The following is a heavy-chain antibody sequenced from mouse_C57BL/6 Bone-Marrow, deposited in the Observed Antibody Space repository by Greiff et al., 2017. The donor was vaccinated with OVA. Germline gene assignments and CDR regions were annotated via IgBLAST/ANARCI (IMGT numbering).Heavy chain of an antibody. D-gene: IGHD1-1*01. V-gene: IGHV1-74*01. CDR3: AIIYYYGSDWYFDV. CDR2: IHPSDSDT. CDR1: GYTFTSYW. J-gene: IGHJ1*03. Sequence: QVQLKQPGAELVKPGASVKVSCKASGYTFTSYWMHWVKQRPGQGLEWIGRIHPSDSDTNYNQKFKGKATLTVDKSSSTAYMQLSSLTSEDSAVYYCAIIYYYGSDWYFDVWGTGTTVTVSS.